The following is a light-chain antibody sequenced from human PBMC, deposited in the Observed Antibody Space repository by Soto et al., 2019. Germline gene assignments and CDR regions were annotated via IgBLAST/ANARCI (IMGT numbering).Light chain of an antibody. J-gene: IGKJ2*01. Sequence: DIQMTQSPSSLSASVGDRVTITCQASREISNYVNWYQQKQGKAPNLLVYDASNLQPGVPSRFSGSGSGTVFSFTIISLQPDDIATYYCQQFFDSPSTFGQGTKLQI. CDR2: DAS. CDR1: REISNY. V-gene: IGKV1-33*01. CDR3: QQFFDSPST.